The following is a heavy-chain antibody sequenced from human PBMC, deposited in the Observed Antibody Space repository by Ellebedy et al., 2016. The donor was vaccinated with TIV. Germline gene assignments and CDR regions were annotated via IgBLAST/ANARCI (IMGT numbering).Heavy chain of an antibody. D-gene: IGHD2-21*01. CDR3: ARDPGGGGDFGDNWFDP. J-gene: IGHJ5*02. CDR2: LYPDAKT. Sequence: GESLKISCEASGIIVSDYFMNWVRQAPGKGLEWVSVLYPDAKTNYTDSVNGRFIVSRDSSENTLYLQMNSLTAEDTAGYYCARDPGGGGDFGDNWFDPWGQGTLVTVSS. V-gene: IGHV3-66*01. CDR1: GIIVSDYF.